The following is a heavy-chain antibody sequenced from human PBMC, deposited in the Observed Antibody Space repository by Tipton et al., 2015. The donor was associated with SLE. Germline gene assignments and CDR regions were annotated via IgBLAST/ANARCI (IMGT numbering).Heavy chain of an antibody. V-gene: IGHV4-38-2*02. Sequence: TLSLTCTVSGYSISSGYYWGWIRQPPGKGLEWIGSIYHSGSTYYNPSLKSRVTISVDTSKNQFSLKLSSVTAADTAVYYCARAFSTMVRGAKWGAFDIWGQGTMVTVSS. CDR2: IYHSGST. D-gene: IGHD3-10*01. CDR3: ARAFSTMVRGAKWGAFDI. CDR1: GYSISSGYY. J-gene: IGHJ3*02.